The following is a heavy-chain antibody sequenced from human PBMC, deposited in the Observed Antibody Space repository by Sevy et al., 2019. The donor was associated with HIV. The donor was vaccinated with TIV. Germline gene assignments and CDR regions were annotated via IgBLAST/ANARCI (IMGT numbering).Heavy chain of an antibody. CDR1: GFTFSSYG. D-gene: IGHD6-19*01. J-gene: IGHJ6*02. V-gene: IGHV3-30*18. CDR3: AKEWGWQWLVQDYYYYYGMDV. CDR2: ISYDGSNK. Sequence: VGSLRLSCAASGFTFSSYGMHWVRQAPGKGLEWVAVISYDGSNKYYADSVKGRFTISRDNSKNTLYLQMNSLRAEDTAVYYCAKEWGWQWLVQDYYYYYGMDVWGQGTTVTVSS.